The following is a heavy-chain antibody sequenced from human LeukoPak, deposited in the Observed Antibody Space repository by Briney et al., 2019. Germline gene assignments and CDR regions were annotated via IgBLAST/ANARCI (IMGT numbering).Heavy chain of an antibody. J-gene: IGHJ5*02. CDR1: GNSVSSGGYY. CDR3: ASHVLLWFGESPPPPS. V-gene: IGHV4-31*03. Sequence: SETLSLTCTVSGNSVSSGGYYWSWIRQHPGKGLEWIGYIDYTGSASYTPSLKSRVTISVDTSKNQFSLQLSGVTAADTAVYYCASHVLLWFGESPPPPSWGQGTLVTVSS. D-gene: IGHD3-10*01. CDR2: IDYTGSA.